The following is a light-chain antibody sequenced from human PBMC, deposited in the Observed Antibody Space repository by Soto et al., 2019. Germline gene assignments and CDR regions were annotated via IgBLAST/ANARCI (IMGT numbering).Light chain of an antibody. J-gene: IGKJ2*01. V-gene: IGKV3-15*01. CDR1: QRVSSN. CDR2: GAS. Sequence: EILMTQSPASLAVSPGERATLSCRASQRVSSNLAWYQQKPGQAPRLLIYGASTRATGIPDRFSGSASGTEFTLTISSLQSEDFALYYCQQYNHWPDTFGQGTKLEI. CDR3: QQYNHWPDT.